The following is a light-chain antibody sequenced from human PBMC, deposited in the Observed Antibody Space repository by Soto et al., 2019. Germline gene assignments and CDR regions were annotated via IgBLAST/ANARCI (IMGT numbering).Light chain of an antibody. CDR1: QDINTY. J-gene: IGKJ5*01. V-gene: IGKV1-9*01. CDR3: QQRKSYPIT. Sequence: DIPLTQSPSFLSASVGDRVTITCRASQDINTYLAWYQQKPGKAPKLLIFAASTLQNGVPSRFSGSASGTEFTVTITSLQPEDFATYYCQQRKSYPITFGQGTRLEIK. CDR2: AAS.